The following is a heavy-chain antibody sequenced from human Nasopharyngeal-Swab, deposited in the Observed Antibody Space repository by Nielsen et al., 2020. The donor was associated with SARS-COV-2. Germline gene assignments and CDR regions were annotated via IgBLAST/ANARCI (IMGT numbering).Heavy chain of an antibody. V-gene: IGHV3-21*05. Sequence: GESLKISCATSGFTFSPYTMTWVRQAPGKGLQWVSYITSGNYVQYADSVRGRFTISRDNAKNSLYLQMNSLTAEDTAVYYCARERGGGYGDYWDQGTLVTVSS. CDR3: ARERGGGYGDY. CDR1: GFTFSPYT. J-gene: IGHJ4*02. CDR2: ITSGNYV. D-gene: IGHD5-12*01.